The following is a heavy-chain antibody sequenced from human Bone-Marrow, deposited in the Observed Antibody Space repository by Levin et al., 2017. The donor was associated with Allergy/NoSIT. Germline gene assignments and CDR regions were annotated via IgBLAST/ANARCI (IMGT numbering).Heavy chain of an antibody. CDR1: GFTFSSYG. Sequence: GESLKISCAASGFTFSSYGMHWVRQAPGKGLEWVAVIWYDGSNKYYADSVKGRFTISRDNSKNTLYLQMNSLRAEDTAVYYCARCGVISAFDIWGQGTMVTVSS. V-gene: IGHV3-33*01. CDR2: IWYDGSNK. J-gene: IGHJ3*02. CDR3: ARCGVISAFDI. D-gene: IGHD3-16*02.